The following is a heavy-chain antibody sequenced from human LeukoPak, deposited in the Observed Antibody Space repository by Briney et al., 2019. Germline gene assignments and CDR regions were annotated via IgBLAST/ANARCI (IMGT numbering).Heavy chain of an antibody. Sequence: SETLSLICTVSGASLRGDYYSWTWIRQPPGRGLEWIGNIHHSGGTNYNPSLKSRVTISMDTSKNQFSLRLTSVTTADTAIYYCALNGDSWGQGNLVTVSS. CDR2: IHHSGGT. CDR1: GASLRGDYYS. V-gene: IGHV4-61*01. D-gene: IGHD2-8*01. CDR3: ALNGDS. J-gene: IGHJ4*02.